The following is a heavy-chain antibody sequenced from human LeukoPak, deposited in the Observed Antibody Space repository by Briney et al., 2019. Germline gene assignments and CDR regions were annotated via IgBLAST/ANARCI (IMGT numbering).Heavy chain of an antibody. CDR1: GFTFSSYA. D-gene: IGHD2-2*01. CDR3: AKGDIVVVPAAILY. Sequence: GGSLRLSCAASGFTFSSYAMSWVRQAPGKGLEWVSAISSSGGSTYYADSVKGRFTISRDNSKNTLYLQMNSLRAEDTAVYYCAKGDIVVVPAAILYWGQGTLVTVSS. CDR2: ISSSGGST. J-gene: IGHJ4*02. V-gene: IGHV3-23*01.